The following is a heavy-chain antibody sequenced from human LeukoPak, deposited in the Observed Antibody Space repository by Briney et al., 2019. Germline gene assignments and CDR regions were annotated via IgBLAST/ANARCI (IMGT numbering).Heavy chain of an antibody. V-gene: IGHV3-48*02. J-gene: IGHJ4*02. CDR3: SRRFDC. CDR2: IDGSGDTI. Sequence: SGGSLRLSCAASGFTFDDYGMTWVRQAPGKGLEWVSYIDGSGDTIYYADSVKGRFTISRDNAKNSLDLQMNSLRDEDTAVYYCSRRFDCWGQGTLVTVSS. CDR1: GFTFDDYG.